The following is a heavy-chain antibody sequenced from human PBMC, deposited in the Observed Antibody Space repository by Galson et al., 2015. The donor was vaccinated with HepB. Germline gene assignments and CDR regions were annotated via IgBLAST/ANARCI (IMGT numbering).Heavy chain of an antibody. CDR1: GFTFSASA. CDR3: TTSTSSGGVY. D-gene: IGHD6-6*01. CDR2: IRSQTNNHAT. V-gene: IGHV3-73*01. J-gene: IGHJ4*02. Sequence: LRLSCAASGFTFSASAIYWVRQASGKGLEWVGRIRSQTNNHATAYAASVKGRFTISRDDSKNTAYLQMNSLKTEDTAVYYCTTSTSSGGVYWGQGTLVTVSS.